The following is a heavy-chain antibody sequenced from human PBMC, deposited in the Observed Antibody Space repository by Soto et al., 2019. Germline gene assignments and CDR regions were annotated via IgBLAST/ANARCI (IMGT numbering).Heavy chain of an antibody. Sequence: EVQLLESGGGLVQPGGSLRLSCAASGFTFSSYAMSWVRQAPGKGLEWVSAISGSGASTYYADSVKGRFTISRDNSENTLYVQMNSLRAEDTALYYCAKDARSNWNTGHYNDAFDNWGQGTMVTVSS. CDR3: AKDARSNWNTGHYNDAFDN. J-gene: IGHJ3*02. CDR1: GFTFSSYA. CDR2: ISGSGAST. D-gene: IGHD1-1*01. V-gene: IGHV3-23*01.